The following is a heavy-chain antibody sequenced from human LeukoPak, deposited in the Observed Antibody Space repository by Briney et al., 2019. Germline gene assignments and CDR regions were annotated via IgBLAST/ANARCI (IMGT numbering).Heavy chain of an antibody. CDR2: IHTDGTTS. V-gene: IGHV3-74*01. CDR1: GFTFSSYW. Sequence: PGGSLRLSCAASGFTFSSYWMHWVRQAPGKGLVWVSHIHTDGTTSLYADSVKGRFTISRDNSKNTLYLQMNSLRAGDTAVYYCAKPKVVTGGAFDYWGQGTLVTVSS. J-gene: IGHJ4*02. CDR3: AKPKVVTGGAFDY. D-gene: IGHD2-21*02.